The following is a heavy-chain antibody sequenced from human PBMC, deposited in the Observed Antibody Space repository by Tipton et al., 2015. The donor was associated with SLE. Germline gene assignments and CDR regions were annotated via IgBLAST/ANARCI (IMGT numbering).Heavy chain of an antibody. D-gene: IGHD2-8*01. J-gene: IGHJ4*02. V-gene: IGHV3-30*02. Sequence: SLRLSCVASGLIFSTFGMHWVRQAPGKGLEWVSFIRFDGDVKQYADSVRGRFTISRDNSKNTLSLQMDSLRPEDTSIYYCASIFGNTNPRDFWGQGTLVTVSS. CDR2: IRFDGDVK. CDR1: GLIFSTFG. CDR3: ASIFGNTNPRDF.